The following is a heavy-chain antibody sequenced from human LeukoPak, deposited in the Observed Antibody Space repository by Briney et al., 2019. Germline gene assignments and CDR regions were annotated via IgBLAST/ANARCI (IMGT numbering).Heavy chain of an antibody. CDR2: ISYDGSNK. D-gene: IGHD6-13*01. Sequence: GGSLRLSCAASGFTFSSYAMHWVRQAPGKGLEWVAVISYDGSNKYYADSVKGRFTISRDNSKNTLYLQMNSLRAEDTAIYYCARSTSGTFDYWGQGMLVTVSS. CDR3: ARSTSGTFDY. CDR1: GFTFSSYA. V-gene: IGHV3-30-3*01. J-gene: IGHJ4*02.